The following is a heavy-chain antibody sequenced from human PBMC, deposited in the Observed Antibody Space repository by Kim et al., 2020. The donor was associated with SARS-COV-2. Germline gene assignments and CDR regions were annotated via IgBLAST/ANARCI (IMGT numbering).Heavy chain of an antibody. Sequence: ASVKVSCKASGYTFTSYGISWVRQAPGQGLEWMGWISAYNGNTNYAQKLQGRVTMTTDTSTSTAYMELRSLRSDDTAVYYCARDLRRDGYNFGYYYYYGMDVWGQGTTVTVSS. V-gene: IGHV1-18*01. J-gene: IGHJ6*02. CDR2: ISAYNGNT. CDR3: ARDLRRDGYNFGYYYYYGMDV. D-gene: IGHD5-12*01. CDR1: GYTFTSYG.